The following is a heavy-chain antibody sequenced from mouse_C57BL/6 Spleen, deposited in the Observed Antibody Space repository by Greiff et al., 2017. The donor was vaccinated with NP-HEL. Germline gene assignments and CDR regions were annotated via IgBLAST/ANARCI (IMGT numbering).Heavy chain of an antibody. J-gene: IGHJ4*01. V-gene: IGHV1-49*01. CDR3: ARGLASMDY. CDR1: YFAFMASA. D-gene: IGHD3-3*01. CDR2: FTMYSDAT. Sequence: LKQSGAELVRPGSSVKLSCTDSYFAFMASAMHWVKQRPGHGLEWIGSFTMYSDATEYSENFKGKATLTANTSSSTAYMELSSLTSEDAAVYYCARGLASMDYWGQGTSVTVSS.